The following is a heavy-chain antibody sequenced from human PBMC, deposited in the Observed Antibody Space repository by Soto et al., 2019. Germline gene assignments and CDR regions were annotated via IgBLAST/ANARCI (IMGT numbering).Heavy chain of an antibody. D-gene: IGHD3-22*01. CDR1: GFTFSSYA. CDR3: AKSTWNYDSSGYYYFDY. V-gene: IGHV3-23*01. J-gene: IGHJ4*02. Sequence: EVQLLESGGGLVQPGGSLRLSCAASGFTFSSYAMSWVRQAPGKGLEWVSAISGSGGSTYYADSVKGRFTISRDNSKNTLYLQMNSLRDEDTAVYYGAKSTWNYDSSGYYYFDYWGQGTLVTVSS. CDR2: ISGSGGST.